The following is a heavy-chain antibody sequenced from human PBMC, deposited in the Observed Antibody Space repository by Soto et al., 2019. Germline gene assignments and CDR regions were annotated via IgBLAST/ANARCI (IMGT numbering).Heavy chain of an antibody. CDR2: IKSKTDGGTT. CDR1: GFTFSNAW. V-gene: IGHV3-15*07. D-gene: IGHD1-20*01. Sequence: EVQLVESGGGFVKPGGSLRLSCAASGFTFSNAWINWVRQAPGKGLEWVGRIKSKTDGGTTDFAASVKGRFAISRDDSKNMVYLQMNSLKTEDTAVYYCTTDSYITPVIIRSDYWGHGTLVTVSS. J-gene: IGHJ4*01. CDR3: TTDSYITPVIIRSDY.